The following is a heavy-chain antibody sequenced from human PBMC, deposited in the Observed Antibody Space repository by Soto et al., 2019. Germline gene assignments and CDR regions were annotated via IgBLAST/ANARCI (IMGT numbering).Heavy chain of an antibody. CDR1: SGSFSGYY. CDR3: ARGRLCLTPSGLAITYFDY. D-gene: IGHD3-3*01. CDR2: ITHGGST. V-gene: IGHV4-34*01. Sequence: QVQLQQWGAGLLKPSETLSLTCAVYSGSFSGYYYSWIRQPPGKGLEWIGEITHGGSTTYRPSLKSRVTMSLDTSKNQFSLKMTSVTAADTAVYYCARGRLCLTPSGLAITYFDYWGQGALVSVSS. J-gene: IGHJ4*02.